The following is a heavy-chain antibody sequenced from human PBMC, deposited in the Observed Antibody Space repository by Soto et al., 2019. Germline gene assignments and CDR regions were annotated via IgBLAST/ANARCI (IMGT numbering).Heavy chain of an antibody. CDR2: INWNGGST. CDR3: ARALPYYDFRGRFDP. V-gene: IGHV3-20*04. J-gene: IGHJ5*02. Sequence: EVQLVESGGGVVRPGGSLRLSCAASGFTFDDYGMSWVRQAPGKGLEWVSGINWNGGSTGYADSVKGRFTISRDNAKNSLYLQMNSLRAEDTALYFCARALPYYDFRGRFDPWGQGTLVTVSS. D-gene: IGHD3-3*01. CDR1: GFTFDDYG.